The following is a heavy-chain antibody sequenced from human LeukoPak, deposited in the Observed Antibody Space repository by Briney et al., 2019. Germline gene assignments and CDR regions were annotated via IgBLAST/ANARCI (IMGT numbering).Heavy chain of an antibody. V-gene: IGHV4-39*01. Sequence: SETLSLTCTVSGGSISSYYWSWIRQPPGKGLEWIGSIYYSGSTYYNPSLKSRVTMSVDTSKNQFSLKLSSVTAADTAVYYCARRWIAAAGRFDYWGQGTLVTVSS. D-gene: IGHD6-13*01. CDR3: ARRWIAAAGRFDY. CDR1: GGSISSYY. CDR2: IYYSGST. J-gene: IGHJ4*02.